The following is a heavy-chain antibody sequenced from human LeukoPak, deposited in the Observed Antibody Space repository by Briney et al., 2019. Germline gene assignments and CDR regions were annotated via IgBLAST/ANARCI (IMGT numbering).Heavy chain of an antibody. D-gene: IGHD4-23*01. CDR2: INPNSGGT. CDR3: ASTTVALYYYYYMDV. CDR1: GGTFSSYA. J-gene: IGHJ6*03. Sequence: GSSVKVSCKASGGTFSSYAISWVRQAPGQGLEWMGWINPNSGGTNYAQKFQGRVTMTRDTSISTAYMELSRLRSDDTAVYYCASTTVALYYYYYMDVWGKGTTVTVSS. V-gene: IGHV1-2*02.